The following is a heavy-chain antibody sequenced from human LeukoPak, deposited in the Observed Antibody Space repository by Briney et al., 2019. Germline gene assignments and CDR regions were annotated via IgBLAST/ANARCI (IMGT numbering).Heavy chain of an antibody. CDR3: ARRSWGSDFDY. CDR1: GGSISRNY. J-gene: IGHJ4*02. D-gene: IGHD3-16*01. CDR2: FGYSGST. V-gene: IGHV4-59*01. Sequence: ETPSLICSVSGGSISRNYWSWIRQPPGKGLEWIGSFGYSGSTNYNPSLKSRVAISVDTSKNQFSLKLSSVTAADTAVYYCARRSWGSDFDYWGQGAPFRVSS.